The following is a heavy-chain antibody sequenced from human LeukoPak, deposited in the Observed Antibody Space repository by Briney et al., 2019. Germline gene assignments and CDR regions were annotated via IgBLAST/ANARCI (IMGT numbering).Heavy chain of an antibody. CDR2: ISSSGSTI. CDR1: GLTFSSYE. V-gene: IGHV3-48*03. CDR3: ARVVAGTRY. Sequence: GGSLRLSCAASGLTFSSYEMNWVRQAPGKGLEWVSYISSSGSTIYYADSVKGRFTISRDNAKNSLYLQMNSLRAEDTAVYYCARVVAGTRYWGQGTLVTVSS. D-gene: IGHD6-19*01. J-gene: IGHJ4*02.